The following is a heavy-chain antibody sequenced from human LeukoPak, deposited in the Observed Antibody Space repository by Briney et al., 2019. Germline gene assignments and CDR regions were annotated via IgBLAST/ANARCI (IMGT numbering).Heavy chain of an antibody. CDR1: GFTFSSYA. J-gene: IGHJ4*02. V-gene: IGHV3-23*01. Sequence: PGGSLRLSCAASGFTFSSYAMSWVRQAPGKGLEWVSAISGSGGSTYYADSVKGRFTISRGNSKNTLYLQMNSLRAEDTAVYYCAKDKYGSGSFPFDYWGQGTLVTVSS. CDR2: ISGSGGST. CDR3: AKDKYGSGSFPFDY. D-gene: IGHD3-10*01.